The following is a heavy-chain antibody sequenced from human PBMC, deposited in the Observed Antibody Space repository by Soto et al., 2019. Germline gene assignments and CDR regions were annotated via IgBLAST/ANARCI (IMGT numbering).Heavy chain of an antibody. J-gene: IGHJ4*02. CDR1: GLTFGSRA. Sequence: EVQLLESGGDLKQPGGSLRLSCVASGLTFGSRAMSWVRQAPGEGLQWVSTITDTGGDAKYADSVRGRFVISRDNSKNTLYLQMTSLTAEDSAMYFCARVSTASYPGSRIFDFWGRGTLVTVSS. D-gene: IGHD3-10*01. CDR2: ITDTGGDA. V-gene: IGHV3-23*01. CDR3: ARVSTASYPGSRIFDF.